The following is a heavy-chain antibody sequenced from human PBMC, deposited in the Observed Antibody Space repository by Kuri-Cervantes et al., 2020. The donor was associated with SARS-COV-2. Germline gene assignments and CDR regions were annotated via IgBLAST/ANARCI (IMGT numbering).Heavy chain of an antibody. CDR2: IIPIRNVS. Sequence: SVKVSCKASGGTFSIFGLTWVRQVPGQGLEWMGRIIPIRNVSTYPQKFQGRLTITADISTSTAYMELRSLRSDDTAVYYCARGGVGYCSSTSCLFYYGMDVWGQGTTVTVSS. D-gene: IGHD2-2*03. CDR3: ARGGVGYCSSTSCLFYYGMDV. V-gene: IGHV1-69*04. J-gene: IGHJ6*02. CDR1: GGTFSIFG.